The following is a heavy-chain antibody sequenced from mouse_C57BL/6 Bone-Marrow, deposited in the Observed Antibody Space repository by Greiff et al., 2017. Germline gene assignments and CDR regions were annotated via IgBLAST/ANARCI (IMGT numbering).Heavy chain of an antibody. D-gene: IGHD3-3*01. CDR3: ARGGWSWFAY. CDR2: INPYNGGT. CDR1: GYTFTDYY. Sequence: VQLQQSGPVLVKPGASVKMSCKASGYTFTDYYMNWVKQSHGKSLEWIGVINPYNGGTSYNQKFKGKATLTVDKSSSTAYMVLNSLTSEDSAVYYCARGGWSWFAYWGKGTLVTVSA. J-gene: IGHJ3*01. V-gene: IGHV1-19*01.